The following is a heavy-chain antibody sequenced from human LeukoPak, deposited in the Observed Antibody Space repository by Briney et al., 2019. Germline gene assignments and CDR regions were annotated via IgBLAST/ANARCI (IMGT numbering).Heavy chain of an antibody. D-gene: IGHD1-7*01. J-gene: IGHJ4*02. CDR3: AKDRACGQWNCQGSDY. V-gene: IGHV3-48*01. Sequence: GGSLRLSCAASGFTFNVYSMNWVRQAPGKGLEWVSFISSSLDSNIYYADSVKGRFTISRDDAKNSLYLQMNSLRAEDTAVYYCAKDRACGQWNCQGSDYWGQGTLVTVSS. CDR2: ISSSLDSNI. CDR1: GFTFNVYS.